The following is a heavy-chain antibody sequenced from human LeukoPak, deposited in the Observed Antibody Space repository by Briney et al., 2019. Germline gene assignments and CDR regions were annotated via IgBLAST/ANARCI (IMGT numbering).Heavy chain of an antibody. J-gene: IGHJ6*03. CDR1: GFTFSSYW. CDR3: ARDSHYYYYMDV. Sequence: GGSLGLSCAASGFTFSSYWMSWARQAPGKGLEWVANIKQDGSEKYYVDSVKGRFTISRDNAKNSLYLQMNSLRAEDTAVYYCARDSHYYYYMDVWGKGTTVTVSS. V-gene: IGHV3-7*01. CDR2: IKQDGSEK.